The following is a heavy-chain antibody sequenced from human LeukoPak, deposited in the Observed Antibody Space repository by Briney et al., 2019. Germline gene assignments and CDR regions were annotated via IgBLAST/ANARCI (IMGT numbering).Heavy chain of an antibody. CDR3: AKGQELDDGVFDS. Sequence: GGALRLSCTASGFNCSSLAMTWVRQAPGKGLEWVSTIRSNGDTTYNADSVKGRFTISRDNSKNTLYLELNSLRVEDTATFYCAKGQELDDGVFDSWGQGTMVTVSS. D-gene: IGHD1-1*01. CDR2: IRSNGDTT. J-gene: IGHJ4*02. CDR1: GFNCSSLA. V-gene: IGHV3-23*01.